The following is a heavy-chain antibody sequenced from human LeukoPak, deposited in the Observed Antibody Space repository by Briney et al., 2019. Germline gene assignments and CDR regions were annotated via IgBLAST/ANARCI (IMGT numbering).Heavy chain of an antibody. J-gene: IGHJ6*02. D-gene: IGHD3-3*01. CDR3: ARISLEWFYYYGMDV. Sequence: ASVKVSCKASGYTFTSYAMHWVRQAPGQRLEWMGWINAGNGNTKYSQKFQGRVTITRDTSASTAYMELSSLRSEDTAVYYCARISLEWFYYYGMDVWGQGTTIIVSS. V-gene: IGHV1-3*01. CDR1: GYTFTSYA. CDR2: INAGNGNT.